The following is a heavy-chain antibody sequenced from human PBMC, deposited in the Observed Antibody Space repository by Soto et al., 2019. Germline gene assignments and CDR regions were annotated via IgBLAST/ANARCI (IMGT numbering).Heavy chain of an antibody. V-gene: IGHV5-51*01. CDR2: IYPGDSDT. CDR1: GYSFTSYW. CDR3: ARRTTVTTWNYYYYYGMDV. Sequence: GESLKISCKGSGYSFTSYWIGWVRQMPGKGLEWMGIIYPGDSDTRYSPSFQGQVTISADKSISTAYLQWSSLKASDTAMYYCARRTTVTTWNYYYYYGMDVWGQGTAVTVS. D-gene: IGHD4-17*01. J-gene: IGHJ6*02.